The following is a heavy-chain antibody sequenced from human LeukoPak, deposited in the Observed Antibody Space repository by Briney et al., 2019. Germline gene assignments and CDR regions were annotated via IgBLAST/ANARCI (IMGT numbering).Heavy chain of an antibody. CDR2: VGISNSVT. CDR1: GFTFNGFA. Sequence: GGSLRLSCAASGFTFNGFAMSWVRQAPGKGLEWVAIVGISNSVTYYADPVKGRFTISRDNSKNTLYLQMNSLRAEDTAVYYCAKENLLPYYFDYWGQGTLVTVSS. D-gene: IGHD3-22*01. J-gene: IGHJ4*02. CDR3: AKENLLPYYFDY. V-gene: IGHV3-23*01.